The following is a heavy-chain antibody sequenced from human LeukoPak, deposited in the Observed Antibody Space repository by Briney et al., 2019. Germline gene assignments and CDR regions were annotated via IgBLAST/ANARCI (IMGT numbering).Heavy chain of an antibody. J-gene: IGHJ5*02. D-gene: IGHD2-15*01. Sequence: PGGSLRLSCAASGFISSTYSMNWVRQAPGKGLEWVSQISGNSVTRYYADSVKGRFTISRDNVKNSLYLQMNSLRDEDTAVYYCARRVPHSDFFDAWGQGTLVTVSS. V-gene: IGHV3-48*02. CDR1: GFISSTYS. CDR3: ARRVPHSDFFDA. CDR2: ISGNSVTR.